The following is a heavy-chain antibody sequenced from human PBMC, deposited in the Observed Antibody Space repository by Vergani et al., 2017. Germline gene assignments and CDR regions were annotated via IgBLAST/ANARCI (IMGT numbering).Heavy chain of an antibody. CDR3: ARRSGIVYDIFSCTQYFFDF. CDR1: GFSIDNGYY. Sequence: QVQLQESGPGLVKPSETLSLTCAVSGFSIDNGYYWDWIRQPPGKGLEWIGSIYRTGRTHFNPSLKSRVTISVDTSNNHFSLRLNSLTAADTAVYYCARRSGIVYDIFSCTQYFFDFWCQGTLVTVSS. D-gene: IGHD3-9*01. V-gene: IGHV4-38-2*01. J-gene: IGHJ4*02. CDR2: IYRTGRT.